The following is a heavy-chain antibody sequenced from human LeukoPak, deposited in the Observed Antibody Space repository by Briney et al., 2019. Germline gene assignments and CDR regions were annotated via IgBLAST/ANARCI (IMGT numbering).Heavy chain of an antibody. CDR1: GGSISSYY. V-gene: IGHV4-59*01. CDR2: IYYSGST. Sequence: KTSETLSLTCTVSGGSISSYYWSWIRQPTGKGLEWIGYIYYSGSTNYNPSLKSRVTISVDTSKNQFSLKLSSVTAADTAVYYCARAGLYSSSSFQGDWFDPWGQGTLVTVSS. CDR3: ARAGLYSSSSFQGDWFDP. J-gene: IGHJ5*02. D-gene: IGHD6-13*01.